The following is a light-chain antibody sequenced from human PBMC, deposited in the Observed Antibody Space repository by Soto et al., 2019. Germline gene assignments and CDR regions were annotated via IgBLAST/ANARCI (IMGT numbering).Light chain of an antibody. CDR3: QQRSNRIT. CDR2: DIS. V-gene: IGKV3-11*01. CDR1: QSVAGS. J-gene: IGKJ5*01. Sequence: EFVLTQSPATLSLSPGERAIPSCRASQSVAGSLAWYQQKPGQAPRLLIYDISTRAAAIPARFSGSGSGTDFTLTVSSLEPEDFALYYCQQRSNRITFGQGTRLEI.